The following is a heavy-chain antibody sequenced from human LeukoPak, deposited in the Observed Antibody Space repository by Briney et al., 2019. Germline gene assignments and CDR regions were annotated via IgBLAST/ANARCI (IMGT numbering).Heavy chain of an antibody. J-gene: IGHJ4*02. Sequence: SETLSLTCTVSGGSVSSADYYWSWIRQPPGKGLEWIGYIYYSGSTNYNPSLKSRVTISVDTSKNQFSLKLSSVTAADTAVYYCARGSTGRFDYWGQGTLVTVSS. D-gene: IGHD4-17*01. V-gene: IGHV4-61*08. CDR3: ARGSTGRFDY. CDR1: GGSVSSADYY. CDR2: IYYSGST.